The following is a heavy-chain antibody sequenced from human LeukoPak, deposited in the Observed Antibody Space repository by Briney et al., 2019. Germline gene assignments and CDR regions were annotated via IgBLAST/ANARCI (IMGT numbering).Heavy chain of an antibody. CDR1: GYTFTSYD. D-gene: IGHD3-10*01. J-gene: IGHJ6*03. CDR2: MNPKRGNT. Sequence: GASVKVSFKASGYTFTSYDINWVRQATGQGREWVGWMNPKRGNTGYAQKFQGRVTITRNTSISTAYMELSSLRSEDTAVYYCARGSGSFYGDYYYMDVWGKGTTVTVSS. CDR3: ARGSGSFYGDYYYMDV. V-gene: IGHV1-8*01.